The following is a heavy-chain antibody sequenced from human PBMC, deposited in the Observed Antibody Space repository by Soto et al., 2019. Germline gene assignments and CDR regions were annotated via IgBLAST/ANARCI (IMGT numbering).Heavy chain of an antibody. CDR3: AKDIGIAVAGSDY. D-gene: IGHD6-19*01. CDR2: FSGSGGST. Sequence: EVQLLESGGGLVQPGGSLRLSCAASGFTFSSYAMSWVRQAPGKGLEWVSAFSGSGGSTYYADSVKGRFTISRDNSKNTLYLQKNSLRAGDTAVYYCAKDIGIAVAGSDYWGQGTLVTVSS. CDR1: GFTFSSYA. J-gene: IGHJ4*02. V-gene: IGHV3-23*01.